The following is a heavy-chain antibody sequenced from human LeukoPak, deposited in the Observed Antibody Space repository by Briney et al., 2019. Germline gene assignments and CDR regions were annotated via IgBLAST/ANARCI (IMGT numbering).Heavy chain of an antibody. CDR3: AREAALGNYFDY. Sequence: PSETLSLTCTVSGGSISSNSCWSWIRQPPGKGLEWIGYIFYSGSTNYNPSLQSRVTISVDTSKNQLSLKLRSVTAADTAVYYCAREAALGNYFDYWGQGTLVTVSS. V-gene: IGHV4-59*01. J-gene: IGHJ4*02. D-gene: IGHD6-13*01. CDR2: IFYSGST. CDR1: GGSISSNS.